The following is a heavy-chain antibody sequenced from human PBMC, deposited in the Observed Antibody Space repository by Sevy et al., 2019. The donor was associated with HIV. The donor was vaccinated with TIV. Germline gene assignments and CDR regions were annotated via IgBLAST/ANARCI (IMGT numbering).Heavy chain of an antibody. J-gene: IGHJ4*02. Sequence: GGSLRLSCAASGFTFSKYSMSWVRQPPGKGLEWVSTLSFGCGEINYADSVKGRFTISRDNSKSSVYLQMNNLRTEDTAVYYCAREWCTKPHDDWGQGTLVTVSS. D-gene: IGHD2-8*01. V-gene: IGHV3-23*01. CDR2: LSFGCGEI. CDR1: GFTFSKYS. CDR3: AREWCTKPHDD.